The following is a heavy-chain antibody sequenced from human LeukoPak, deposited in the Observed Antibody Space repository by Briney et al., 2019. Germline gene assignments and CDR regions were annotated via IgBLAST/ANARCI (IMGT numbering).Heavy chain of an antibody. D-gene: IGHD5-12*01. V-gene: IGHV3-23*01. CDR1: GFTFSNYV. CDR2: IVASSGST. Sequence: GGSLRLSCTGSGFTFSNYVMSWVRQAPGKGLEWVSLIVASSGSTFYAGSVKGRFTISRDSSKNTLYLQMNSLRAEDMAVYYCAKGAYDYIEMGYFDYWGQGTLVTVSS. CDR3: AKGAYDYIEMGYFDY. J-gene: IGHJ4*02.